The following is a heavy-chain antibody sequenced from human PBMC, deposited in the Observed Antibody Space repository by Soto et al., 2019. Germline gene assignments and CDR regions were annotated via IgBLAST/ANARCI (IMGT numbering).Heavy chain of an antibody. Sequence: EVQLLESGGGLVQPGGSLRLSCAASGFTFSSYAMSWVRLAPGKGLEWVSAISGSGFSTYYADSVKGRFTVSRDTSKNTRFLQMNSLRAEDTAVYNGAKDPGDDQSGYVDYWGQGTLVTVSS. CDR3: AKDPGDDQSGYVDY. CDR2: ISGSGFST. CDR1: GFTFSSYA. V-gene: IGHV3-23*01. J-gene: IGHJ4*02. D-gene: IGHD4-17*01.